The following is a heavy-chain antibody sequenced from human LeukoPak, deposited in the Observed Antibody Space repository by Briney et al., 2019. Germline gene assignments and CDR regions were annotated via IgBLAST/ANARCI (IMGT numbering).Heavy chain of an antibody. J-gene: IGHJ4*02. D-gene: IGHD2-2*01. CDR2: ISRSGSFI. CDR1: GFTYNNYS. CDR3: ARVSVCNSTSCHFDF. V-gene: IGHV3-21*01. Sequence: GGSLRLSCVAFGFTYNNYSMNWVRQAPGKGLEWVSSISRSGSFIYHAQSVKGRFTISRDTAKDSLYMQMNRLRVEDTAVYYCARVSVCNSTSCHFDFWGQGTLVTVSS.